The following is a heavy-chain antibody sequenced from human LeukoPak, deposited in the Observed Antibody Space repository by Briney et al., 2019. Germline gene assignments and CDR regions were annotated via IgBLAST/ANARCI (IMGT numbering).Heavy chain of an antibody. V-gene: IGHV3-33*01. D-gene: IGHD4-17*01. CDR1: RFTFSSYG. CDR3: ARGPTVTTFDWYFDL. Sequence: GRSLRLSCAASRFTFSSYGMHWVRQAPGKGLEWVAVIGYDGSNKYYADSVKGRFTISRDNSKNTLYLQMNSLRAEDTAVYYCARGPTVTTFDWYFDLWGRGTLVTVSS. CDR2: IGYDGSNK. J-gene: IGHJ2*01.